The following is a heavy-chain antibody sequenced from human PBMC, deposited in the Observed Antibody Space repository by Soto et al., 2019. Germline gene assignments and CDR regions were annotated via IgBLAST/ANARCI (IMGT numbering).Heavy chain of an antibody. D-gene: IGHD3-22*01. CDR1: CGTISIYY. CDR3: ARGGNRDTSGYYLDY. V-gene: IGHV4-59*01. CDR2: IYYSGST. J-gene: IGHJ4*02. Sequence: PSETLSLTCTVSCGTISIYYWSWFRQPPGKGLEWIGYIYYSGSTNYNPSLKSRVTISLDTSKNQFSLKLSSVTAADTAMYYCARGGNRDTSGYYLDYWGQGTLVTVSS.